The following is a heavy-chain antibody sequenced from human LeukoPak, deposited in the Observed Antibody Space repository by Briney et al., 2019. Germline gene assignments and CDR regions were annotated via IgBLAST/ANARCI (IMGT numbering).Heavy chain of an antibody. Sequence: PSETPSLTCAVYGGSFSGYYWSWIRQPPGKGLEWIGEINHSGSTNYNPSLKSRVTISVDTSKNQFSLRLSSVTAADTAVYYCARGLRWGITMVRARTYFDYWGQGTLVTVSS. D-gene: IGHD3-10*01. CDR2: INHSGST. J-gene: IGHJ4*02. CDR3: ARGLRWGITMVRARTYFDY. CDR1: GGSFSGYY. V-gene: IGHV4-34*01.